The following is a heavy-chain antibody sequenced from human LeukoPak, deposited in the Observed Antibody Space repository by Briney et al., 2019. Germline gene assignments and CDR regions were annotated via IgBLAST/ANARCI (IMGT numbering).Heavy chain of an antibody. CDR2: IYPGDSDI. D-gene: IGHD1-7*01. CDR1: GYGFTTYW. Sequence: GESLKISCKGSGYGFTTYWIGWVRQMPGKGLEWLGIIYPGDSDIRYSPSFQGQVTISADKSISTAYLQWSSLEASDTAMYYCASSRELYYYGMDAWGQGTTVTVSS. CDR3: ASSRELYYYGMDA. J-gene: IGHJ6*02. V-gene: IGHV5-51*01.